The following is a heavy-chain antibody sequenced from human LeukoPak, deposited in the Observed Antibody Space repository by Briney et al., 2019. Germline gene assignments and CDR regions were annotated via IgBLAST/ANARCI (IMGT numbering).Heavy chain of an antibody. V-gene: IGHV3-48*02. Sequence: PGGSLRLSCAASGFSFSTYSMNWVRQASGKGLEWVSYISRSSSTMYYADSVKGRFTISRDNAKNSLYLQMDSLRDEDTAVYYCARTGDSTGYYVWLDPWGQGTLVTVSS. CDR3: ARTGDSTGYYVWLDP. J-gene: IGHJ5*02. CDR1: GFSFSTYS. CDR2: ISRSSSTM. D-gene: IGHD6-19*01.